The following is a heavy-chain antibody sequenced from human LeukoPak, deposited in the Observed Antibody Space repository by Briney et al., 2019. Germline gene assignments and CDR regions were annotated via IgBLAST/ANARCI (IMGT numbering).Heavy chain of an antibody. CDR2: IWHDGSNK. CDR3: ARDRGYTYGHPLDY. V-gene: IGHV3-33*01. D-gene: IGHD5-18*01. J-gene: IGHJ4*02. CDR1: GFTFSTYV. Sequence: GGSLRLSCAASGFTFSTYVIHWVRQAPGKGLEWVALIWHDGSNKYYGDSMKDRFTISRDNSKNTLYLQMDSLRDEDTAVYYCARDRGYTYGHPLDYWGQGTLVTVSS.